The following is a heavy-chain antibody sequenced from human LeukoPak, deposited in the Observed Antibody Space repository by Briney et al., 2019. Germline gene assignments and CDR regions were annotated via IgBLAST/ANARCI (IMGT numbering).Heavy chain of an antibody. CDR2: ISYDGSNK. D-gene: IGHD3-10*01. CDR1: GFTFSSYA. V-gene: IGHV3-30*04. Sequence: GGSLRLSCAASGFTFSSYAMHWVRQAPGKGLEWVAVISYDGSNKYYADSVKGRFTISRDNSKNTLYLQMNSLRAEDTAVYYCARDFGPTYYYGSGSYYGYYYYYYMDVWGKGTTVTVSS. CDR3: ARDFGPTYYYGSGSYYGYYYYYYMDV. J-gene: IGHJ6*03.